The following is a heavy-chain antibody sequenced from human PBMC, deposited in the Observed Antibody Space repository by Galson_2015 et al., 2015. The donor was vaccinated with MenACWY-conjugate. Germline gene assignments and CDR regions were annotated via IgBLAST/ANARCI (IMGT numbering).Heavy chain of an antibody. CDR3: AREVRDDYSSGWDLDY. CDR1: AFTFSYYD. V-gene: IGHV3-13*01. Sequence: SLRLSCAASAFTFSYYDMHWVRQATGQGLEWVSAIGVGGDTYYLDSVKGRFTISRENAKNSLYPQMNSLRAEDTAVYYCAREVRDDYSSGWDLDYWGQGILVTVS. J-gene: IGHJ4*02. CDR2: IGVGGDT. D-gene: IGHD6-19*01.